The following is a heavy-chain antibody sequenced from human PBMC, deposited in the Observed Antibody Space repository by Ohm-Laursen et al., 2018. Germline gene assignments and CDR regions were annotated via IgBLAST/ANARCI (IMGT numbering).Heavy chain of an antibody. D-gene: IGHD3-22*01. CDR3: ARDWVGPNLGDSSGAHSDY. Sequence: GVSVKVSCKASGYTFTSYYMHWVRQAPGQGLEWMGIINPSGGSTSYAQKFQGRVTMTRDTSTSTVYMELSSLRSEDTAVYYCARDWVGPNLGDSSGAHSDYWGQGTLVTVSS. CDR2: INPSGGST. J-gene: IGHJ4*02. CDR1: GYTFTSYY. V-gene: IGHV1-46*01.